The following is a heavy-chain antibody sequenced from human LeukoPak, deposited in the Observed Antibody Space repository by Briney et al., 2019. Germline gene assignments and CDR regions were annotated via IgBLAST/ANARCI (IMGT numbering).Heavy chain of an antibody. Sequence: SETLSLTCAVYGGSFNGYYWSWIRQPPGKGLEWIGEINHSGSTNYNPSLKSRVTISVDTSKNQFSLKLSSVTAADTAVYYCARAPYYYGSGFDYWGQGTLVTVSS. D-gene: IGHD3-10*01. J-gene: IGHJ4*02. CDR1: GGSFNGYY. CDR2: INHSGST. CDR3: ARAPYYYGSGFDY. V-gene: IGHV4-34*01.